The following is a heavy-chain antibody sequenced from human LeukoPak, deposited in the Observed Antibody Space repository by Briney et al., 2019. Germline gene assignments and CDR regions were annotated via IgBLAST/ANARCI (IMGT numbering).Heavy chain of an antibody. D-gene: IGHD1-1*01. J-gene: IGHJ6*03. CDR2: INPNSGGT. Sequence: ASVKVSCKASGYTFTGYYMHWVRQAPGQGLEWMGWINPNSGGTSYAQKFQGRVTMTRDTSISTAYMELSRLRSDDTAVYYCARDWQLYYMDVWGKGTTVTISS. CDR1: GYTFTGYY. CDR3: ARDWQLYYMDV. V-gene: IGHV1-2*02.